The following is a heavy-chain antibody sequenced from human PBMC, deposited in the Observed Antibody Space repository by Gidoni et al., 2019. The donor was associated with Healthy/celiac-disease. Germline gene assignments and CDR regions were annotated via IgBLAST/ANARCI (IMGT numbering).Heavy chain of an antibody. CDR1: GFPFSSYA. CDR2: SSGSGGRT. Sequence: EVQLLESGGGLVQPGGSLRLSCSASGFPFSSYAMSWVRQAPGKGLACVSVSSGSGGRTYYADSVKCRFTSSRDNSKNTLYLQMNSLRAEDTAVYYCAKESPGFPVLDLWGRGTLVTVSS. D-gene: IGHD2-21*01. J-gene: IGHJ2*01. V-gene: IGHV3-23*01. CDR3: AKESPGFPVLDL.